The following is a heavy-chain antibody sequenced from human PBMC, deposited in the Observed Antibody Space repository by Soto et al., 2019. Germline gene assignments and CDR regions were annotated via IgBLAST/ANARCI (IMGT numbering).Heavy chain of an antibody. Sequence: SQTLSLTCAISGDSVSSDNAAWNWIRQSPSRGLEWLGRTYYRSKWYNDYADSVKGRISFNPDTSKNQISLQLNSVTPEDTAVYYCARDLSGSYLALDSWGQGTLVTVSS. CDR2: TYYRSKWYN. CDR1: GDSVSSDNAA. V-gene: IGHV6-1*01. CDR3: ARDLSGSYLALDS. D-gene: IGHD1-26*01. J-gene: IGHJ4*02.